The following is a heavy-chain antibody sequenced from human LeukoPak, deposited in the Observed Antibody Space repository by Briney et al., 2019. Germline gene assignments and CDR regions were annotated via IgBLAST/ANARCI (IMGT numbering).Heavy chain of an antibody. J-gene: IGHJ6*04. CDR3: TRPVDYGGDV. CDR1: GFTFSSYN. Sequence: VQPGGSLRLSCAASGFTFSSYNMNWDRQAPGKGLEWVSYISSSGITIYYADSVKGRFTISRDDAKNTLYLQMNSLKTEDTAVYYCTRPVDYGGDVWGKGTTVTISS. V-gene: IGHV3-48*01. CDR2: ISSSGITI.